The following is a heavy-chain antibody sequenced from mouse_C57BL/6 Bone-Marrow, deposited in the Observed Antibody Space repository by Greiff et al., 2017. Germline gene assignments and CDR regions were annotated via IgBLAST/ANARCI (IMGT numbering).Heavy chain of an antibody. J-gene: IGHJ4*01. V-gene: IGHV1-69*01. CDR2: IDPSDSYT. CDR1: GYTFTSYW. D-gene: IGHD2-5*01. CDR3: VRERYSNYEMDD. Sequence: QVQLPQPGAELVMPGASVKLSCQASGYTFTSYWMHWVKPRPGQGLEWIGEIDPSDSYTNYKEKFKGKATLTVDKSSSTAYMQLSSLTSEDSAVYYCVRERYSNYEMDDWGQGTSVTVSS.